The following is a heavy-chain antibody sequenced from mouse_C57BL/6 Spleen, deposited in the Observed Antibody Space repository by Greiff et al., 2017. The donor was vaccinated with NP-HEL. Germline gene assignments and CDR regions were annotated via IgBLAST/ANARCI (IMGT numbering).Heavy chain of an antibody. CDR2: IHPSDSDT. CDR3: AVYDDVEYFDV. D-gene: IGHD2-4*01. V-gene: IGHV1-74*01. J-gene: IGHJ1*03. CDR1: GYTFTSYW. Sequence: VQLQQPGAELVKPGASVKVSCKASGYTFTSYWMHWVKQRPGQGLEWIGRIHPSDSDTNYNQKFKGKATLTVDKSSSTAYMQRSSLTSEDAAVFYCAVYDDVEYFDVWGTGTTVTVSS.